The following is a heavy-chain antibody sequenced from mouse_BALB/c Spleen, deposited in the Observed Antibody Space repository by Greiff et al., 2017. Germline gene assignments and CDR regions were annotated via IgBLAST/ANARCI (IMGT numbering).Heavy chain of an antibody. D-gene: IGHD2-3*01. Sequence: EVKLQESGPELVKPGASVKISCKASGYTFTDYNMHWVKQSHGKSLEWIGYIYPYNGGTGYNQKFKSKATLTVDNSSSTAYMELRSLTSEDSAVYYCARYGYYGYAMDYWGQGTSVTVSS. CDR1: GYTFTDYN. CDR3: ARYGYYGYAMDY. V-gene: IGHV1S29*02. J-gene: IGHJ4*01. CDR2: IYPYNGGT.